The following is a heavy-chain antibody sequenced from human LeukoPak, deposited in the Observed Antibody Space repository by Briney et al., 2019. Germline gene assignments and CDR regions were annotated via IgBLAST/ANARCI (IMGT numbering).Heavy chain of an antibody. V-gene: IGHV4-39*07. D-gene: IGHD3-22*01. CDR1: GGSISSSSYY. CDR3: ARDRSSRGYYPYYFDY. CDR2: IYYSGST. Sequence: PSETLSLTCTVSGGSISSSSYYWGWIRQPPGKGLEWIGSIYYSGSTYYNPSLKSRVTISVDTSKNQFSLKLSSVTAADTAVYYCARDRSSRGYYPYYFDYWGQGTLVTVSS. J-gene: IGHJ4*02.